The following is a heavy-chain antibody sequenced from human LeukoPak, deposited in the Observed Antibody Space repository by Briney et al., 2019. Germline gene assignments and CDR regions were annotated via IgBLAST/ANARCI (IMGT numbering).Heavy chain of an antibody. J-gene: IGHJ6*03. Sequence: GGSLRLSCAASGFTVSSNYMSWVRQAPGKGLEWVSVIYSGGSTYYADSVKGRFTISRDNSKNTLYLQMNSLRAEDTAVYYCAREVPDSSGWYRRGYYYYYMDVWGKGTTVTISS. CDR2: IYSGGST. CDR3: AREVPDSSGWYRRGYYYYYMDV. V-gene: IGHV3-66*01. CDR1: GFTVSSNY. D-gene: IGHD6-19*01.